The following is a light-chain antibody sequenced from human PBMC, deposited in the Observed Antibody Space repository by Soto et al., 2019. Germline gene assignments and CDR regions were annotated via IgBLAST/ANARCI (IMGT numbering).Light chain of an antibody. Sequence: QSVLTQPASVSGSPGQSITISCTGSGRDIGAYDYVSWYQQHPGKAPKLIIYGVKNRPSGVSNCFSASKSAFTASLTISGLQTEDEADYYCSSYTTSYFYVFGPGTKVTVL. CDR2: GVK. V-gene: IGLV2-14*01. CDR1: GRDIGAYDY. J-gene: IGLJ1*01. CDR3: SSYTTSYFYV.